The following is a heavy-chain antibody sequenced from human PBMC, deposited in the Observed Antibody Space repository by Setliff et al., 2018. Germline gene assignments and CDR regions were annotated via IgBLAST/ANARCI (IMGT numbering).Heavy chain of an antibody. CDR1: GDTFSTYA. CDR3: ARERIYDGLNYNGMDV. D-gene: IGHD3-3*01. V-gene: IGHV1-69*06. J-gene: IGHJ6*01. Sequence: SVKVSCKASGDTFSTYALSWVRQAPGQGLEWMGGIIPLLETVKYAQKFQGRVTITADKSTSTGYMELRSLRSDDTAVYYCARERIYDGLNYNGMDVWGQGTTVTVSS. CDR2: IIPLLETV.